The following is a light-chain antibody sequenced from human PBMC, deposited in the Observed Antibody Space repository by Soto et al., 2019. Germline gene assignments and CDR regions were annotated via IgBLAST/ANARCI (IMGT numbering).Light chain of an antibody. Sequence: QSVLTQPASVSVSPGQSITISCTGTSSDVGGYNYVSWYQQHPGKAPKLMIYDVSNRPSGVSNRFSGSKSGNTASLTISGLQAEDGADYYCSSYTSSSTDVVFGGGTKLTVL. CDR1: SSDVGGYNY. J-gene: IGLJ2*01. CDR2: DVS. CDR3: SSYTSSSTDVV. V-gene: IGLV2-14*01.